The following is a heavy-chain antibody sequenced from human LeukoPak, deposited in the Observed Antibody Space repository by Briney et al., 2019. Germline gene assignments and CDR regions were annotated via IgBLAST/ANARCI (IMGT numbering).Heavy chain of an antibody. J-gene: IGHJ4*02. V-gene: IGHV4-34*01. CDR3: ARGNAIFDY. CDR2: INHSGST. CDR1: GGSFSGYY. D-gene: IGHD3-9*01. Sequence: RPSETLSLTCAVYGGSFSGYYWSWIRQPPGKGLEWIGEINHSGSTNYNPSLKSRVTISVDTSKNQFSLKLSSVTAADTAVYYCARGNAIFDYWGQGTLVTVSS.